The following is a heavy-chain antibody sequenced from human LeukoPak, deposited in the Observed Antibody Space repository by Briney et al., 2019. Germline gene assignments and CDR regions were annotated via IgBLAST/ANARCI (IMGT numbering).Heavy chain of an antibody. V-gene: IGHV1-46*01. CDR3: ARERLGNTMVRGVMAY. D-gene: IGHD3-10*01. Sequence: GASVKVSCKASGYTFTSYYMHWVRQAPGKGLEWMGIINPSGGSTSYAQKFQARVTMTRDTSTSTVYMELSSLRSEDTAVYYCARERLGNTMVRGVMAYWGQGTLVTVSS. CDR1: GYTFTSYY. CDR2: INPSGGST. J-gene: IGHJ4*02.